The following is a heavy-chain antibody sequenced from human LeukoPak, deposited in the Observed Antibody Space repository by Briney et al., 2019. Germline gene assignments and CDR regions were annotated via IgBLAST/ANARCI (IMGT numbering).Heavy chain of an antibody. CDR1: GFTFSSYA. J-gene: IGHJ4*02. CDR2: INDSGGNT. D-gene: IGHD3-3*01. V-gene: IGHV3-23*01. CDR3: AKGGLVDFWSGYLLPDY. Sequence: PGGSLRLSCAASGFTFSSYAMSWVRQAPGKGLEWVSLINDSGGNTYYADSVKGRFTISRDNSKNTLFLQMSSLRAEDTAVYYCAKGGLVDFWSGYLLPDYWGQGTLVTVSS.